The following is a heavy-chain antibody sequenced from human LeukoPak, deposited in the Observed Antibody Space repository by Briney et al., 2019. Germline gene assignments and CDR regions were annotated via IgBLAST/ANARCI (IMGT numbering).Heavy chain of an antibody. V-gene: IGHV1-69*13. CDR1: GGTFSSYA. CDR3: SRGVVVTAHQNYYYYYMDV. D-gene: IGHD2-21*02. J-gene: IGHJ6*03. Sequence: ASVKVSCKASGGTFSSYAISWVRQAPGQGLEWMGGIIPIFGTANYAQKFQGRVTITADESTSTAYMELSSLRSEDTAVYYCSRGVVVTAHQNYYYYYMDVWGKGTTVTISS. CDR2: IIPIFGTA.